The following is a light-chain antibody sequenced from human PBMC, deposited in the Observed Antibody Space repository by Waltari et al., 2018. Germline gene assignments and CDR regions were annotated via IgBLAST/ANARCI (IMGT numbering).Light chain of an antibody. Sequence: QSVLPQPPSASGAPGQRVTIPCSIGTSNIGSNTVNWYQQFPGTAPKLLMFNYVQRSSGVPGRFSGSRSVTSASLAICGLQSEDEATYYCAAWDDTLKGLFGGGTTLTVL. J-gene: IGLJ3*02. CDR1: TSNIGSNT. CDR3: AAWDDTLKGL. V-gene: IGLV1-44*01. CDR2: NYV.